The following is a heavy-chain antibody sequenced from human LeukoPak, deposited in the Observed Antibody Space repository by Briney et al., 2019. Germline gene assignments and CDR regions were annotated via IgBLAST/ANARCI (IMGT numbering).Heavy chain of an antibody. CDR2: ISSSSSII. Sequence: GGSLRLSCTASGFTFNSYSMTWVRQAPGKGLEWISYISSSSSIIHYADSVKGRFTISRDNARNSVYLQMNSLRAEDTAVYYCASDLMATATRNDYWGQGTLVIVSS. V-gene: IGHV3-48*04. J-gene: IGHJ4*02. CDR3: ASDLMATATRNDY. D-gene: IGHD2-21*02. CDR1: GFTFNSYS.